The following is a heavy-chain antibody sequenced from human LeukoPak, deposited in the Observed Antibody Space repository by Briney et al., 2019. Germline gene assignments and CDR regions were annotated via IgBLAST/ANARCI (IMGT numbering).Heavy chain of an antibody. D-gene: IGHD6-19*01. J-gene: IGHJ4*02. V-gene: IGHV3-15*01. CDR1: GFTFSSFV. CDR2: IKSKTDGGTT. Sequence: GGSLRLSCAASGFTFSSFVMSWVRQAPGKGLEWVGRIKSKTDGGTTDYAAPVKGRFTISRDDSKNTLYLQMNSLKTEDTAVYYCTTVIAVAGTDFDYWGQGTLVTVSS. CDR3: TTVIAVAGTDFDY.